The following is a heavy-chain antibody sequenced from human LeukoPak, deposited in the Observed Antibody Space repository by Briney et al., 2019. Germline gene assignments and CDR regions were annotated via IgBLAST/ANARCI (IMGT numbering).Heavy chain of an antibody. CDR3: AREYDSSWPS. Sequence: GGSLRLSCAASGFTFSTYWMAWVRQAPGKGLEWVSAISDGSGKIYYANSVKGRFTISRDNSKSTLFMQMNSLRVEDTAVYYCAREYDSSWPSWGQGTLVTVSS. D-gene: IGHD3-22*01. CDR1: GFTFSTYW. J-gene: IGHJ5*02. V-gene: IGHV3-23*01. CDR2: ISDGSGKI.